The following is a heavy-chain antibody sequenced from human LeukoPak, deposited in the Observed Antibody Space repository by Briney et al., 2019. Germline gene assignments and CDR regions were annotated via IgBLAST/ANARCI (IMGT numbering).Heavy chain of an antibody. CDR2: INWNGGST. V-gene: IGHV3-20*04. J-gene: IGHJ4*02. D-gene: IGHD6-6*01. Sequence: GGSLRLSCAASGFPFDDYGMSWVRQAPGKGLEWVSGINWNGGSTGYADSVKGRFTISRDNAKNSLYLQMNSLRAEDTALYYCARASSSSVDYFDYWGQGTLVAVSS. CDR3: ARASSSSVDYFDY. CDR1: GFPFDDYG.